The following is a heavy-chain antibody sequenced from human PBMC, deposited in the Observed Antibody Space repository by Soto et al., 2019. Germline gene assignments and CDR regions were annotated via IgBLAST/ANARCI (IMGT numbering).Heavy chain of an antibody. CDR2: INHSGST. CDR1: GGSFSGYY. V-gene: IGHV4-34*01. Sequence: QVQLQQWGAGLLKPSETLSLTCAVYGGSFSGYYWSWIRQPPGKGLEWIGEINHSGSTNYNPSLNSRVTISVDPSQNQFSLKLSSVTAAATAVYYCARGFNRLLLKGRRPIFDYWGQGTLVTVSS. J-gene: IGHJ4*02. D-gene: IGHD3-22*01. CDR3: ARGFNRLLLKGRRPIFDY.